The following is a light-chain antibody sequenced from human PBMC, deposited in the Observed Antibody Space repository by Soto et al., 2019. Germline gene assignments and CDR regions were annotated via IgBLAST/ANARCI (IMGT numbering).Light chain of an antibody. J-gene: IGKJ4*01. V-gene: IGKV3-20*01. CDR3: QQYGSSPPLS. CDR1: LSVSSSY. Sequence: EIVLTQSPGTLSLSPGDRATLSCRASLSVSSSYLAWYQQKPGQAPRLLIYGASSRATGIPDRFSGSGSGTDFTLTISRLEPEDFAVYYCQQYGSSPPLSFGGGTKVEIK. CDR2: GAS.